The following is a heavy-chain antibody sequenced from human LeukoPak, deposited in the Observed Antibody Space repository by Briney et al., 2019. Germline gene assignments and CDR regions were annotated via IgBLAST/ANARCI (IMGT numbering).Heavy chain of an antibody. Sequence: PGGSLRPSCAASGFTFSSYGMHWVRQAPGKGLEWVAVISYDGSNNYYADSVKGRFTISRDNSKNTLFLQINSLRAEDTAVCYCAKVGLTVTTILDYFDYWGQGTLVTVSS. D-gene: IGHD4-11*01. CDR3: AKVGLTVTTILDYFDY. J-gene: IGHJ4*02. CDR1: GFTFSSYG. CDR2: ISYDGSNN. V-gene: IGHV3-30*18.